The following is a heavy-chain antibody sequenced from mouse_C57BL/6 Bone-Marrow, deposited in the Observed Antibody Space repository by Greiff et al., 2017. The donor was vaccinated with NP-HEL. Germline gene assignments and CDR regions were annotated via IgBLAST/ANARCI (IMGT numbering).Heavy chain of an antibody. Sequence: EVMLVESGGGLVQPKGSLKLSCAASGFSFNTYAMNWVRQAPGKGLEWVARIRSKSNNYATYYADSVKDRFTISRDDSESMLYLQMNNLKTEDTAMYYCVRQVVAHWYFDVWGTGTTVTVSS. D-gene: IGHD1-1*01. V-gene: IGHV10-1*01. CDR3: VRQVVAHWYFDV. CDR1: GFSFNTYA. CDR2: IRSKSNNYAT. J-gene: IGHJ1*03.